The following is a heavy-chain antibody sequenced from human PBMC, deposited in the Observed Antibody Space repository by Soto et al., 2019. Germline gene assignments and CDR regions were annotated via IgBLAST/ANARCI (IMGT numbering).Heavy chain of an antibody. J-gene: IGHJ4*02. V-gene: IGHV4-39*01. D-gene: IGHD2-8*01. CDR3: ARHEGNGNVWPLDY. CDR2: IHYSGST. Sequence: SETLSLTCTVSGDSIGTTHSYWAWIRQSPGKGLEWIGNIHYSGSTYYMPSLRSRVTSSVDTSKNQFSLRLTSVTAEDTAVYYCARHEGNGNVWPLDYWGQGILVTVS. CDR1: GDSIGTTHSY.